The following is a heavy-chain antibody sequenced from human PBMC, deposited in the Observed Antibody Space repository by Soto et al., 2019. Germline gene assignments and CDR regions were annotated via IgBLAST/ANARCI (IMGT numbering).Heavy chain of an antibody. CDR2: INAGNGNT. J-gene: IGHJ4*02. Sequence: ASVKVSCKAAGDTFTSYARHWVRQAPGERLEWMGWINAGNGNTKYSQKFQGRVTITRDTSASTAYMELSSLRSEDTAVYYCARDLVDLAYWGQGSPVTVSA. V-gene: IGHV1-3*01. CDR1: GDTFTSYA. D-gene: IGHD3-9*01. CDR3: ARDLVDLAY.